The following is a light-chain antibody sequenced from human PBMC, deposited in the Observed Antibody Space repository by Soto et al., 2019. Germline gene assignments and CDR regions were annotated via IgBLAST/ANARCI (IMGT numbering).Light chain of an antibody. CDR3: AAWDDSLSGSYV. CDR2: RNN. Sequence: ALTQPPSASATPGQRVTISCSGSSSNIGSNYVYWYQQLPGTAPKLLIYRNNQRPSGVPDRFSGSKSGTSASLAISGLRSEDEADYYCAAWDDSLSGSYVFGTGTKVTVL. V-gene: IGLV1-47*01. CDR1: SSNIGSNY. J-gene: IGLJ1*01.